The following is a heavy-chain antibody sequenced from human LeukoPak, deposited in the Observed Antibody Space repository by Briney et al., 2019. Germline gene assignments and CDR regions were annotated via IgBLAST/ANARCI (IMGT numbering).Heavy chain of an antibody. Sequence: PSETLSLTCAVYGGSFSGYYWSWIRQPPGKGLEWIGEINHSGSTNYNPSLKSRVTISVDTSKNQFSLKLSSETAADTAVYYCARKGYCSGGSCYTFDYWGQGTLVTVSS. D-gene: IGHD2-15*01. CDR1: GGSFSGYY. J-gene: IGHJ4*02. CDR2: INHSGST. V-gene: IGHV4-34*01. CDR3: ARKGYCSGGSCYTFDY.